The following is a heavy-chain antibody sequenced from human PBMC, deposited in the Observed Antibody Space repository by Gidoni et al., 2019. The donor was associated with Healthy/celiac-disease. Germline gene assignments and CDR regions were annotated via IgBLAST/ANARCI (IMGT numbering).Heavy chain of an antibody. Sequence: QVQLVESGGGVVQPGRSLRLSCAASGFTFSRYGMHWGRPAPGKGLEWVAVISYDGSNKYYADSVKGRFTISRDNSKNTLYLQMNSLRAEDTAVYYCAKGVDSSGWPEYFQHWGQGTLVTVSS. CDR2: ISYDGSNK. D-gene: IGHD6-19*01. J-gene: IGHJ1*01. CDR1: GFTFSRYG. CDR3: AKGVDSSGWPEYFQH. V-gene: IGHV3-30*18.